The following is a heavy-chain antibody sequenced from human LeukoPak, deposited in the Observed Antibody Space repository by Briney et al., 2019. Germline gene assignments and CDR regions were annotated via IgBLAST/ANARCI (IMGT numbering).Heavy chain of an antibody. Sequence: GGSLRLSCAASGFTFSSYAMSWVRQAPGKGLEWVASISGSDNTYYADSVKGRFSISRDNSKNTMYLQMNSLRAEDTAVYYCAKGFEGAGIAVATYWGQGILVTVSS. D-gene: IGHD6-19*01. CDR3: AKGFEGAGIAVATY. J-gene: IGHJ4*02. V-gene: IGHV3-23*01. CDR2: ISGSDNT. CDR1: GFTFSSYA.